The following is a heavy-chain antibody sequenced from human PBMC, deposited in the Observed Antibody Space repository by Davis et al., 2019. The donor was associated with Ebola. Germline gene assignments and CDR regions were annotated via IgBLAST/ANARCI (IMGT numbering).Heavy chain of an antibody. CDR2: IYFTGTT. D-gene: IGHD2-15*01. V-gene: IGHV4-59*12. CDR1: GGSISGSY. CDR3: AREGTYCSGGSCYSAWFDP. Sequence: MPSETLSLTCTVSGGSISGSYWIWIRQPPGKGLESIGYIYFTGTTNYNPSFKSRVTISLDTSKNQFSLRLSSVTAADTAVYYCAREGTYCSGGSCYSAWFDPWGQGTLVTVSS. J-gene: IGHJ5*02.